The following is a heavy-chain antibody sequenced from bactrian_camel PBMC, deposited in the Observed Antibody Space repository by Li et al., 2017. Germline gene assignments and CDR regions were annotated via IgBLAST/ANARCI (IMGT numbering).Heavy chain of an antibody. J-gene: IGHJ4*01. CDR2: SSWDGST. D-gene: IGHD3*01. Sequence: VQLVESGGGSVQAGGSLKLSCTASTHSSTNCGVHWLRQAPGKERELVATSSWDGSTWYADSVKARFTMAQDNAKNTYYLEMNHLKIEDTATYYCSLDSFSLECYSGPTQGTQVTVS. CDR1: THSSTNCG. V-gene: IGHV3S67*01.